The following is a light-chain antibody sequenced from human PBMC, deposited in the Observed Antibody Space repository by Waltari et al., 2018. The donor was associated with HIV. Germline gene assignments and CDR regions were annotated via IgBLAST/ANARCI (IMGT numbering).Light chain of an antibody. CDR1: HNVLYSPNNKNY. CDR2: WAS. Sequence: DIVMTQSPDSLAVSLGERATINCKSSHNVLYSPNNKNYLAWFQQKPGQPPKLLISWASFRESRGPHRVTGSGSGTDCTLTISSLQAEEVAVYYWQQYANTPWTFGRGTKVEIK. CDR3: QQYANTPWT. V-gene: IGKV4-1*01. J-gene: IGKJ1*01.